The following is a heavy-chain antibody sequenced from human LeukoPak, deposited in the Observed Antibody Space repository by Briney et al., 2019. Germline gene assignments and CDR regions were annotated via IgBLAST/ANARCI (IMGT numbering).Heavy chain of an antibody. CDR3: ARDFRRGQYFDY. D-gene: IGHD3-10*01. CDR2: INSDGSNT. J-gene: IGHJ4*02. CDR1: GFSFSSYW. V-gene: IGHV3-74*01. Sequence: PGGSLRLSCAASGFSFSSYWMHWVRQAPGEGLVWVSRINSDGSNTNYADSVKGRFTISRDNAKNTLHLQMNSLRAEDTAVYYCARDFRRGQYFDYWGQGTLVTVSS.